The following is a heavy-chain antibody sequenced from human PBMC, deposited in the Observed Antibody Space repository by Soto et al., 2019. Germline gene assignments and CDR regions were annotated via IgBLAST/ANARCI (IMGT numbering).Heavy chain of an antibody. D-gene: IGHD2-8*02. CDR2: SFSGDNT. V-gene: IGHV3-53*01. J-gene: IGHJ4*02. CDR3: AKIALVGSFGFELARDY. Sequence: GGSLRLSCAASGFSVSSNYMGWVRQAPGRGLEWVSISFSGDNTNYADSVKGRFITSRDNSKNTLYLLMNRLRTEDIGIYYCAKIALVGSFGFELARDYWGQGILVTVSS. CDR1: GFSVSSNY.